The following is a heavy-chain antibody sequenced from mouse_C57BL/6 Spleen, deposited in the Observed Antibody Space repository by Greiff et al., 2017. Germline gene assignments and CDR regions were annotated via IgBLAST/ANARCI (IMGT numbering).Heavy chain of an antibody. D-gene: IGHD2-3*01. Sequence: QLQQSGPELVKPGASVKIPCKASGYTFTDYNMDWVKQSHGKSLEWIGDINPNNGGTIYNQKFKGKATLTVDKSSSTAYMVLRSLTSEDTAVYYCARLDGYSSYYYAMDYWGQGTSVTVSS. CDR1: GYTFTDYN. CDR2: INPNNGGT. V-gene: IGHV1-18*01. J-gene: IGHJ4*01. CDR3: ARLDGYSSYYYAMDY.